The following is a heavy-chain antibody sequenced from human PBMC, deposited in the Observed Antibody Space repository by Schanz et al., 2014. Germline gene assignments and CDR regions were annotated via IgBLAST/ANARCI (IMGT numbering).Heavy chain of an antibody. J-gene: IGHJ4*02. CDR3: AVREKPYGPVAS. D-gene: IGHD3-10*01. CDR2: VLYSGST. V-gene: IGHV4-31*09. Sequence: QVQLQESGPGLVKPSQTLSLSCTVSGGSVSSGRYYWSWIRQFPGKGLELIGYVLYSGSTHYNPSLKSRVTIPVDRSKNQFSLRLDSVTAADTAVYYCAVREKPYGPVASWGQGALVTVSS. CDR1: GGSVSSGRYY.